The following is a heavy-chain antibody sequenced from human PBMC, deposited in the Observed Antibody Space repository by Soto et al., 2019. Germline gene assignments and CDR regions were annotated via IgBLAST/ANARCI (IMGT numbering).Heavy chain of an antibody. D-gene: IGHD5-18*01. Sequence: GGSLRLSCAASGFTFSSYAMHWVRQAPGKGLEWVAVISYDGSNKYYADSVRGRFTISRDNSKNTLYLQMNSLRAEDTAVYYCARDYSYGYFDYWDQGTLVTVSS. CDR3: ARDYSYGYFDY. CDR2: ISYDGSNK. CDR1: GFTFSSYA. J-gene: IGHJ4*02. V-gene: IGHV3-30-3*01.